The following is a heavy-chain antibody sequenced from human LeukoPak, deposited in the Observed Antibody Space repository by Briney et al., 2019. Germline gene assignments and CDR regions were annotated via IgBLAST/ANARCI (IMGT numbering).Heavy chain of an antibody. CDR2: IYYTGST. D-gene: IGHD6-13*01. CDR3: ARGIAAADTRPFDY. CDR1: GGSISDYY. V-gene: IGHV4-59*12. Sequence: SETLSLTCTVSGGSISDYYWSWIRQSPGKGLEWIGYIYYTGSTDYNPSLKSRVTMSIDTSKNQFSLKLSSVTAADTAVYYCARGIAAADTRPFDYWGQGTLVTVSS. J-gene: IGHJ4*02.